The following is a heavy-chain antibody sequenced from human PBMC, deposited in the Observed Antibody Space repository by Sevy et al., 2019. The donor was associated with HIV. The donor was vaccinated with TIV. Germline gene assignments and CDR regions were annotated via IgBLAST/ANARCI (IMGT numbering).Heavy chain of an antibody. CDR3: TYTVIELGNCSGGTCYYSDH. CDR2: IYWDDDK. D-gene: IGHD2-15*01. Sequence: SGPTLVKPTQTLTLTCTFSGFSLSSSGVSVGWTRQPPGKAPEWLALIYWDDDKRYSPSLESRLTITKDTSKNQVGLTMTNMDPVDTATYYCTYTVIELGNCSGGTCYYSDHWGQGTLVTVSS. V-gene: IGHV2-5*02. CDR1: GFSLSSSGVS. J-gene: IGHJ4*02.